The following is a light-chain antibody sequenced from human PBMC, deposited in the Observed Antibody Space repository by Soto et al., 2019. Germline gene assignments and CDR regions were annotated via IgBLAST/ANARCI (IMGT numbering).Light chain of an antibody. CDR3: MQHAHWPHT. V-gene: IGKV2-30*01. Sequence: DVVMTQSTLFLPVTLGQPASISCTSSQSLVSSDGNTCLNWIQQRPGQPPRRLISYVSNRDSGVADRFSGSGSVTEFTLRISRVEAEDVAIYYCMQHAHWPHTFGGGTTVEI. CDR1: QSLVSSDGNTC. CDR2: YVS. J-gene: IGKJ4*01.